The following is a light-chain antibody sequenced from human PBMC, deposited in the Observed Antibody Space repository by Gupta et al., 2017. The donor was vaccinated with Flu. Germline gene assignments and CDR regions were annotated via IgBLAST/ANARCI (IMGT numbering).Light chain of an antibody. Sequence: EIVMTQSPATLSLSPGERATLSCRASQSVSSNLAWIQQKPGQAPRLLIYGASTRVTDIPARFSGSGSGTEFTLTISSLQSEDVAVYYCQQYNHGPPVWTFGQGTTVDIK. CDR1: QSVSSN. V-gene: IGKV3-15*01. J-gene: IGKJ1*01. CDR3: QQYNHGPPVWT. CDR2: GAS.